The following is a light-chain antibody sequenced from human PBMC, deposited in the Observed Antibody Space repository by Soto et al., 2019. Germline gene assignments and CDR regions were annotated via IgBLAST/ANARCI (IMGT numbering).Light chain of an antibody. J-gene: IGKJ1*01. CDR3: QQYDIWPQT. V-gene: IGKV3-15*01. CDR1: QSVRSY. CDR2: GAS. Sequence: EVVMTQSPATLSVSPWERATLSCGASQSVRSYLAWYQQKPGQAPRLLIYGASTRATGIPARFSGSGSGTEFTLTISSLQSEDFAVYYCQQYDIWPQTFGQGTKVDNK.